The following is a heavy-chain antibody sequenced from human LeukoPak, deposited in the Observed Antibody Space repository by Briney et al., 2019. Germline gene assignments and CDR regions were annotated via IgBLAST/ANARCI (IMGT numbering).Heavy chain of an antibody. CDR1: GFTFSSYS. CDR3: ASWYSGTYF. V-gene: IGHV3-48*04. D-gene: IGHD1-26*01. Sequence: GGSLRLSCAASGFTFSSYSMSWVRQAPGRGLEWLSYISTGSSTKYYADSVKGRFTISRDNAKNSLYLQMNSLRAEDTAVYYCASWYSGTYFWGQGTLVTVSS. CDR2: ISTGSSTK. J-gene: IGHJ4*02.